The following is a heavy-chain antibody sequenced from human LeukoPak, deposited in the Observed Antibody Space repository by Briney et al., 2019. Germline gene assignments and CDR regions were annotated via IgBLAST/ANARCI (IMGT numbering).Heavy chain of an antibody. CDR3: ARVSAARRSYMDV. CDR1: GGSISSSSYY. D-gene: IGHD6-6*01. J-gene: IGHJ6*03. Sequence: NSSETLSLTCTVSGGSISSSSYYWGWIRQPPGKGLEWIGSIYYSGSTYYNPSLKSRVTISVDTSKNQFSRKLSSVTAADTAVYYCARVSAARRSYMDVWGKGTTVTVSS. V-gene: IGHV4-39*07. CDR2: IYYSGST.